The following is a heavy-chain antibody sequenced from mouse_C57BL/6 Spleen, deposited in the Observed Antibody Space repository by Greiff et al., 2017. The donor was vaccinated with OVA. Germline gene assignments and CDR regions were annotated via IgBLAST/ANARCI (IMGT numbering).Heavy chain of an antibody. D-gene: IGHD1-1*01. J-gene: IGHJ1*03. V-gene: IGHV1-39*01. CDR2: INPNYGTT. Sequence: VHVKQSGPELVKPGASVKISCKASGYSFTDYNMNWVKQSNGKSLEWIGVINPNYGTTSYNQKFKGKATLTVDQSSSTAYMQLNSLTSEDSAVYYCASYYGSSRYWYFDVWGTGTTVTVSS. CDR3: ASYYGSSRYWYFDV. CDR1: GYSFTDYN.